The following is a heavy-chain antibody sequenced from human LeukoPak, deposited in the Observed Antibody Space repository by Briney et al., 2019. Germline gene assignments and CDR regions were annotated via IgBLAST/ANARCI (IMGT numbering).Heavy chain of an antibody. D-gene: IGHD1-1*01. V-gene: IGHV4-39*01. J-gene: IGHJ4*02. CDR1: GGSISSYY. CDR2: IYYSGST. CDR3: ARHGRWGYRIDY. Sequence: SETLSLTCTVSGGSISSYYWGWIRQPPGKGLEWIGSIYYSGSTYYNPSLKSRVTISADTSKNQFSLKLSSVTAADTAVYYCARHGRWGYRIDYWGQGTLVTVSS.